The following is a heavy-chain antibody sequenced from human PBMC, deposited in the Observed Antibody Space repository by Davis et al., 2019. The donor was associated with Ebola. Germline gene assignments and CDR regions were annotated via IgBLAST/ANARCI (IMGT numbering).Heavy chain of an antibody. Sequence: GESLKISCAGSGSTFSSYGMHWVRQTPGKGLEWVAFIRYDGANEYYADSVKGRFIISRDNSKNTAYLQMNSLKSEDTARYFCTRQVPGTGTTDRWGQGTVVTVSS. V-gene: IGHV3-30*02. CDR2: IRYDGANE. CDR3: TRQVPGTGTTDR. CDR1: GSTFSSYG. D-gene: IGHD1-1*01. J-gene: IGHJ5*02.